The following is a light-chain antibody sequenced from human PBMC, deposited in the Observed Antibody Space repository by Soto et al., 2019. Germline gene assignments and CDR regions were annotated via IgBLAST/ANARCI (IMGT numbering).Light chain of an antibody. J-gene: IGKJ5*01. V-gene: IGKV1-39*01. Sequence: PMTQSPSSLSATVEDRVTITCRASQSISSYLHWYQQKPGKAPKFLIYAASNLQSGVPSRFSGSGSGTDFTLTVNSLQPEDFATYYCQQGYTSAIPFGQGTRLEIK. CDR1: QSISSY. CDR3: QQGYTSAIP. CDR2: AAS.